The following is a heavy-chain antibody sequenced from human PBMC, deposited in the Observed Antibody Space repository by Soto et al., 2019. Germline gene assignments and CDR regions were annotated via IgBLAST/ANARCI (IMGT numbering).Heavy chain of an antibody. J-gene: IGHJ5*02. CDR2: ISWNSGNI. CDR1: GFSFDGYA. V-gene: IGHV3-9*01. D-gene: IGHD6-6*01. CDR3: VKATTYSSSQGWFDP. Sequence: EVQLVESGGGLVQPGRSLRLSCAASGFSFDGYAMNWVRQPPGKGLEWVSGISWNSGNIDYADSVKGRFTISRDNAKNSLYLLMHSLRAEDTALYYCVKATTYSSSQGWFDPWGQGTMVTVSS.